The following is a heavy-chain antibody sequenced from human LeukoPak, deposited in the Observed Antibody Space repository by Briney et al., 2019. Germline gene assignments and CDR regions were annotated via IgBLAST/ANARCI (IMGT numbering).Heavy chain of an antibody. Sequence: SETLSLTCAVYGGSFSGYYWSWIRQPPGKGLEWIGEINHSGSTNYNPSLKSRVTISVDTSKNQFSQKLSSVTAADTAVYYCARGIIDGGDGYFDYWGQGTLVTVSS. V-gene: IGHV4-34*01. CDR3: ARGIIDGGDGYFDY. CDR1: GGSFSGYY. CDR2: INHSGST. D-gene: IGHD2/OR15-2a*01. J-gene: IGHJ4*02.